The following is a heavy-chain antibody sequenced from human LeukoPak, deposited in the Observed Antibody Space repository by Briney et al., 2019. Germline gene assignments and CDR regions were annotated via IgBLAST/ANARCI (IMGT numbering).Heavy chain of an antibody. D-gene: IGHD2-15*01. Sequence: GGSLRLSCAASGFTFSSYAMSWVRQAPGKGLEWVSAISGSGGSTYYADSVKGRFTISRDNSKNTLYLQMNSLRAKDTAVYYCAKDLSSVVAAPFDYWGQGTLVTVSS. J-gene: IGHJ4*02. CDR1: GFTFSSYA. V-gene: IGHV3-23*01. CDR3: AKDLSSVVAAPFDY. CDR2: ISGSGGST.